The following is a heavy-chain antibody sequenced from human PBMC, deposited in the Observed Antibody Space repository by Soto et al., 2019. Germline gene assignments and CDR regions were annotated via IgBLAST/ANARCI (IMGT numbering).Heavy chain of an antibody. J-gene: IGHJ6*02. V-gene: IGHV4-31*03. CDR2: IYYSGST. CDR1: GGSISRGGYF. Sequence: TLSLTCTVFGGSISRGGYFWSWIRQHPGKGLEWIGYIYYSGSTYHNPSLKSRVTISIDTSENQFSLKLSSVTAADTAVYYCARDVYSSSSAPYYYGMDVWGQGTTVTVSS. D-gene: IGHD6-6*01. CDR3: ARDVYSSSSAPYYYGMDV.